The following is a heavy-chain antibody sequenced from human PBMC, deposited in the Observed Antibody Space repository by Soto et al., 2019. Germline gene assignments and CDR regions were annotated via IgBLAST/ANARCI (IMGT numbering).Heavy chain of an antibody. D-gene: IGHD1-26*01. J-gene: IGHJ5*02. CDR2: VSGYNGHT. CDR3: ARLVGPTSSDDWFDP. V-gene: IGHV1-18*01. CDR1: GYTFFSYG. Sequence: QGKLEQPGAEVKKPGASVKVSCKASGYTFFSYGITWVRQAPGQGLEWMGWVSGYNGHTNYAQTFQGRVTMTRDISTDTAYMELRHLISDDTAVYYCARLVGPTSSDDWFDPWGQGTLVTVSS.